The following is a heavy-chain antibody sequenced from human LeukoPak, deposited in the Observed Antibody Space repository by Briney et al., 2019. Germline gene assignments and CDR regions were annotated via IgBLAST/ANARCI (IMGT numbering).Heavy chain of an antibody. CDR3: ASSSWYGGAPHFDY. V-gene: IGHV3-7*03. CDR1: GFTFSSYW. J-gene: IGHJ4*02. Sequence: GGSLRLSCAASGFTFSSYWMSWVRQAPGKGLEWVANIKQDGSEKYYVDSVKGRFTISRDNAKISLYLQMNSLRAEDTAVYYCASSSWYGGAPHFDYRGQGTLVTVSS. CDR2: IKQDGSEK. D-gene: IGHD6-13*01.